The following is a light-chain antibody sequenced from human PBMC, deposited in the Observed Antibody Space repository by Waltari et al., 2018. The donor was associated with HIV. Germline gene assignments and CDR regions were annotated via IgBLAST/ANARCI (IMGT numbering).Light chain of an antibody. CDR1: SLRSYY. CDR3: NSRDSSGNRVL. J-gene: IGLJ2*01. V-gene: IGLV3-19*01. CDR2: GKN. Sequence: SSELTQDPAVSVALGQTVPITCQGDSLRSYYASWYQQKPGQAPVLVHCGKNNRPSGTPDRFSGSSPGNTASLTITGAQAEDEADYYCNSRDSSGNRVLFGGGTKLTVL.